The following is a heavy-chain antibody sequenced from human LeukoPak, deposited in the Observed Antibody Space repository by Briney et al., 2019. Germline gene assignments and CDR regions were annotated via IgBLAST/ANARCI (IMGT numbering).Heavy chain of an antibody. Sequence: GGSLRLSCEGSAFIFSGHWMNWVRQTPGKGLEWVASIKEDGSERQYVDSVKGRFSISRDNTKGSLFLQLNSLRAEDTAVYYCARDVRGGVLDPWGQGTLVTVSS. J-gene: IGHJ5*02. CDR2: IKEDGSER. CDR1: AFIFSGHW. D-gene: IGHD2-8*01. V-gene: IGHV3-7*03. CDR3: ARDVRGGVLDP.